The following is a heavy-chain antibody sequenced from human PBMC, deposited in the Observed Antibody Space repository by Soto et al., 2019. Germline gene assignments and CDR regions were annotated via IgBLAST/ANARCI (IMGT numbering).Heavy chain of an antibody. V-gene: IGHV4-39*01. D-gene: IGHD5-12*01. J-gene: IGHJ4*02. CDR2: IYYSGST. CDR1: GGSISSSSYY. Sequence: PSETLSLTCTVCGGSISSSSYYWGWIRQPPGKGLEWIGIIYYSGSTYYNPSLKSRVTISVDTSKNQFSLKLSSVTAADTAVYYCARSGMVATFDYWGQGPLVTVSS. CDR3: ARSGMVATFDY.